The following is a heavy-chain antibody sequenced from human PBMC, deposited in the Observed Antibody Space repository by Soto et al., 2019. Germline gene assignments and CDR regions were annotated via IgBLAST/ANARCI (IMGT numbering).Heavy chain of an antibody. V-gene: IGHV4-59*01. Sequence: SETLSLTCTVSGGSIISYYCICIRHAPCKGLEWIGYIYYSGSTNYNPSLKSRVTISVDTSKNQFSLKLSSVTAADTAVYYCARGDDILTGYYYYGMDVWGQGTTVTVSS. CDR3: ARGDDILTGYYYYGMDV. J-gene: IGHJ6*02. CDR1: GGSIISYY. D-gene: IGHD3-9*01. CDR2: IYYSGST.